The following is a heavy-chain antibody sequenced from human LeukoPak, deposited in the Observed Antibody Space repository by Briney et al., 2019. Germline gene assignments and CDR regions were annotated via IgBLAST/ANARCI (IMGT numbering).Heavy chain of an antibody. CDR1: GGSISSSSYY. Sequence: PSETLSLTCTVSGGSISSSSYYWGWIRQPPGKGLEWIGEIDHSGSTNYNPSLKSRVTISVDTSKNQFSLKLSSVTAADTAVYYCARLSGYNRNYWGQGTLVTVSS. CDR3: ARLSGYNRNY. CDR2: IDHSGST. D-gene: IGHD5-24*01. J-gene: IGHJ4*02. V-gene: IGHV4-39*07.